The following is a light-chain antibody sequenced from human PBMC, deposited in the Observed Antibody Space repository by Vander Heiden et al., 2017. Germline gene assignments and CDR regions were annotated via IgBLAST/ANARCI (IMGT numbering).Light chain of an antibody. V-gene: IGLV3-21*02. J-gene: IGLJ2*01. CDR1: NIGSKS. Sequence: SYVLPQPPSLSVAPGQTARITCGGDNIGSKSVHWYQQKSGQAPVLVVYDDSDRHSGIPERVSGFNSGNTATLTISRVEAGDEADYYCQVWDSISDHLVFGGGTKLSVL. CDR2: DDS. CDR3: QVWDSISDHLV.